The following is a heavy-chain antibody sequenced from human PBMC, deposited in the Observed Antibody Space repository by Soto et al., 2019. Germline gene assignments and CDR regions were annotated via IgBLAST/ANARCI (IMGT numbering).Heavy chain of an antibody. CDR3: ARDDIAGRGVSIYGMDV. J-gene: IGHJ6*02. D-gene: IGHD3-10*01. CDR1: GFTFSNYG. CDR2: VWVDESNE. V-gene: IGHV3-33*01. Sequence: AGSLRLSCAVSGFTFSNYGLHWVRQAPGPGLEWVEVVWVDESNEYYADSGNGRFSIYRDNSKNTLYLQMNSLRAEDTAVYYCARDDIAGRGVSIYGMDVWGQGTTVTVSS.